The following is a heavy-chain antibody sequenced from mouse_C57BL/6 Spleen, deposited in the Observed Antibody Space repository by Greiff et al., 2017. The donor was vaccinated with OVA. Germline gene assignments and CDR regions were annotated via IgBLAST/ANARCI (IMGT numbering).Heavy chain of an antibody. CDR2: ISDGGSYT. J-gene: IGHJ2*01. CDR1: GFTFSSYA. CDR3: ARDDYPLYYFDY. Sequence: EVMLVESGGGLVKPGGSLKLSCAASGFTFSSYAMSWVRQTPEKRLEWVATISDGGSYTYYPDNVKGRFTISRDNAKNNLYLQMSHLKSEDTAMYYCARDDYPLYYFDYWGQGTTLTVSS. V-gene: IGHV5-4*01. D-gene: IGHD2-4*01.